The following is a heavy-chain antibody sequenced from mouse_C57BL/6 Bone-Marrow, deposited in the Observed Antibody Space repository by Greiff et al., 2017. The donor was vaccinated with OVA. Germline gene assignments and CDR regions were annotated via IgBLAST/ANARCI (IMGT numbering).Heavy chain of an antibody. CDR3: TRDNFYYFDY. D-gene: IGHD1-3*01. CDR1: GFTFSSYA. J-gene: IGHJ2*01. V-gene: IGHV5-9-1*02. Sequence: EVMLVESGAGLVKPGGSLKLSCAASGFTFSSYAMSWVRQTPEKRLEWVAYISSGGDYIYYADTVKGRFTISRDNARNTLYLQMSSLKSEDTAMYYCTRDNFYYFDYWGQGTTLTVSS. CDR2: ISSGGDYI.